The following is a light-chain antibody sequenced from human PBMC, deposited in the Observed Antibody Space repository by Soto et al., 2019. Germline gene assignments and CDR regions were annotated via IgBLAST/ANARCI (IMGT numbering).Light chain of an antibody. CDR1: QSIGDS. J-gene: IGKJ1*01. CDR2: DVS. CDR3: QQYNGYSRT. V-gene: IGKV1-5*01. Sequence: DIQMTQSPSTLSASVGDRVTITCRASQSIGDSLAWYQQKPGKAPYLLISDVSSLERGVPSRFSGSGSGTEFTLTISSMQPDDFATFYCQQYNGYSRTLGQGTKVDSK.